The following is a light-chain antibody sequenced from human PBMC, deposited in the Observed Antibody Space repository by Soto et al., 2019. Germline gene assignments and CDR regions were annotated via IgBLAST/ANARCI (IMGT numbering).Light chain of an antibody. Sequence: QSVLTQPASVSGSPGQSITISCTGTSSDVGGYNYVSWYQQHPGKAPKLMIYEVSNRPSGVSNRFSGSKSGNTASLTISGLQAEDEADYYCGAWDGRLGGVFGGGTQLTVL. CDR3: GAWDGRLGGV. CDR1: SSDVGGYNY. V-gene: IGLV2-14*01. J-gene: IGLJ3*02. CDR2: EVS.